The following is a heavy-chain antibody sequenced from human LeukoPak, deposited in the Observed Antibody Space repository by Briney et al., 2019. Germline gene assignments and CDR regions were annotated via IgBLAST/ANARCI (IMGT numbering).Heavy chain of an antibody. Sequence: GGSLRLSCAASRFIFSNYAMNWVRQAPGKGLEWVSCISSSSSYIYYADSVKGRFTISRDNAKNSLYLQMNSLRAEDTAVYYCAKQAGSSWYEDYWGQGTLVTVSS. CDR3: AKQAGSSWYEDY. J-gene: IGHJ4*02. D-gene: IGHD6-13*01. CDR2: ISSSSSYI. V-gene: IGHV3-21*01. CDR1: RFIFSNYA.